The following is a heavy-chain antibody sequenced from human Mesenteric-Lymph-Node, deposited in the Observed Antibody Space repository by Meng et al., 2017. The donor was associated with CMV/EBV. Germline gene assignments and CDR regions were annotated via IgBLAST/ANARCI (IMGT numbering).Heavy chain of an antibody. Sequence: GESLKISCAASGFTVSSNYMSWVRQAPGKGLEWVSAISGSGGSTYYADSVRGRFTISRDNSKNTLYLQMNSLRAEDTAIYYCAKDPYYDFWSGYYYFDYWGQGTMVTVSS. CDR1: GFTVSSNY. CDR3: AKDPYYDFWSGYYYFDY. J-gene: IGHJ4*03. CDR2: ISGSGGST. D-gene: IGHD3-3*01. V-gene: IGHV3-23*01.